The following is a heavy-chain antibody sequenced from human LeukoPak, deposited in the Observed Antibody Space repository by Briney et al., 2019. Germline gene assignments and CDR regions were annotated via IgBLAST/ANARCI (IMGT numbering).Heavy chain of an antibody. D-gene: IGHD2-2*01. J-gene: IGHJ3*02. V-gene: IGHV3-48*03. CDR3: ARRGLVPAFDI. Sequence: GGSLRLSCAASGFTFSNYEMNWVRQAPGKGLEWVSYISSSGSTLYYADSVKGRFTISRDNANNSLYLQMNSLRAEDTAVYYCARRGLVPAFDIWGQGTMVTVAS. CDR2: ISSSGSTL. CDR1: GFTFSNYE.